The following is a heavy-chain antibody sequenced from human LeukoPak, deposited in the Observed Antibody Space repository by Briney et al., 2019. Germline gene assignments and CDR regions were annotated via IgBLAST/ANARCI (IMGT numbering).Heavy chain of an antibody. CDR1: GYTFTSYG. D-gene: IGHD5-24*01. CDR3: ARDVGDGYNYYYYYYYMDV. V-gene: IGHV1-18*01. CDR2: ISAYNGNT. J-gene: IGHJ6*03. Sequence: ASVKVSCKASGYTFTSYGISWVRQAPGQGLEWMGWISAYNGNTNYAQKLQGRVTMTTDTSTSTAYMELRSLRSDDTAVYYCARDVGDGYNYYYYYYYMDVWGKGTTVTVSS.